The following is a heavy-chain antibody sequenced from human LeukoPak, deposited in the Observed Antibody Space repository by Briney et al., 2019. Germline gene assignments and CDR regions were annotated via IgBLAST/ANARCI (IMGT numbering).Heavy chain of an antibody. D-gene: IGHD4-23*01. CDR2: IRSKPNSYAT. J-gene: IGHJ4*02. Sequence: GRSLRLSCAASGFIFSGSAMHWVRQASGKGLEWVGRIRSKPNSYATAYGASVKGRFTISRDDSENTAYLEMDSLKTEDTAVYYCGRLGGDYGGNIDYWGQGILVTVSP. V-gene: IGHV3-73*01. CDR1: GFIFSGSA. CDR3: GRLGGDYGGNIDY.